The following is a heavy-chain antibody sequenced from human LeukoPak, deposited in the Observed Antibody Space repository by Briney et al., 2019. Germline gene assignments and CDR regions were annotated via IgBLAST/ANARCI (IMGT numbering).Heavy chain of an antibody. V-gene: IGHV4-39*01. J-gene: IGHJ4*02. CDR3: ARRADGAAFGY. CDR1: GGSISSSSYY. Sequence: SETLSLTCSVSGGSISSSSYYWGWIRQPPGKGLEWIGSIYYSGSTYYNPSLKGQVTISVDTSKNQFSLKLTSVTAADTAVYFCARRADGAAFGYWGQGTLVTVSS. D-gene: IGHD2-15*01. CDR2: IYYSGST.